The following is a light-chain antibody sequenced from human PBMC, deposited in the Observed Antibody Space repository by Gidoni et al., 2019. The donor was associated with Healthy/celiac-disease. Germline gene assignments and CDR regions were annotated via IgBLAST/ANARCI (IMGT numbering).Light chain of an antibody. Sequence: SYVLTQPPSVSVAPGQPASITCGGNNIEAQSVHWYQQKPGQAPVLVVYEDGDRPSGIPERVYGSDSGNTATLTINRVEDGDEADDFCQVWDSTTDQVVFGGGTKLTVL. J-gene: IGLJ2*01. CDR2: EDG. CDR3: QVWDSTTDQVV. V-gene: IGLV3-21*02. CDR1: NIEAQS.